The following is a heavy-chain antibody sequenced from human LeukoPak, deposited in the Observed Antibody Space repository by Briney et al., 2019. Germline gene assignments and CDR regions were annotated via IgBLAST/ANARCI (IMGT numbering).Heavy chain of an antibody. V-gene: IGHV4-39*01. J-gene: IGHJ4*02. CDR3: ARRARRIAAAGTFDY. D-gene: IGHD6-13*01. Sequence: SETLSLTCTVSGGSISSSSYYWGWIRQPPGKGLEWIGSIYYSGSTYYNPSLKSRVTISVDTSKNQFSLKLSSVTAAGTAVYYCARRARRIAAAGTFDYWGQGTLVTVSS. CDR1: GGSISSSSYY. CDR2: IYYSGST.